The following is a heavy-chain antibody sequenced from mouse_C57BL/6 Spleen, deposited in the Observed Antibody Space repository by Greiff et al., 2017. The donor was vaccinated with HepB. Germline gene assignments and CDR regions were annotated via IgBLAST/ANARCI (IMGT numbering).Heavy chain of an antibody. Sequence: VQLKESVAELVRPGASVKLSCTASGFTFNNNDMHWVKQRPEQGLEWIGRINPANGNTNYAPKFQGKATITADTSSNTAYLQLSSLTSEDTAIYYCARCGSGYDWYFDVWGTGTTVTVSS. CDR2: INPANGNT. J-gene: IGHJ1*03. CDR3: ARCGSGYDWYFDV. D-gene: IGHD1-1*01. V-gene: IGHV14-3*01. CDR1: GFTFNNND.